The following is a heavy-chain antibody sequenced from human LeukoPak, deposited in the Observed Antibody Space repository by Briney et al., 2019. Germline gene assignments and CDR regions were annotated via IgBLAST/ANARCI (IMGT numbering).Heavy chain of an antibody. CDR3: ARDEYPYGGRTHPYFFDC. J-gene: IGHJ4*02. Sequence: PSETLSLTCTVSDYSISSGYGYYWGWIRQPPGKGLEWIGNIYHSGITYYNHFNSSLKSRVTISIDTSKNQFSLKLNSVTAADTAIYYCARDEYPYGGRTHPYFFDCWGQGTLVTVSS. V-gene: IGHV4-38-2*02. CDR1: DYSISSGYGYY. CDR2: IYHSGIT. D-gene: IGHD4/OR15-4a*01.